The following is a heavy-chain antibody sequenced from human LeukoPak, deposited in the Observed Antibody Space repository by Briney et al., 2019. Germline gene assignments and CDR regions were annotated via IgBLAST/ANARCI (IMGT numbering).Heavy chain of an antibody. CDR3: ARRAAGTVDY. J-gene: IGHJ4*02. D-gene: IGHD6-13*01. CDR2: IYYSGST. CDR1: GGSISSSSYY. V-gene: IGHV4-39*01. Sequence: SETLSLTCTVSGGSISSSSYYWGWIRQPPGMGLEWIGSIYYSGSTYYNPSLKSRVSISMDTSKNQFSLNLNSVTAADTAVYYCARRAAGTVDYCGQGPLVTVSS.